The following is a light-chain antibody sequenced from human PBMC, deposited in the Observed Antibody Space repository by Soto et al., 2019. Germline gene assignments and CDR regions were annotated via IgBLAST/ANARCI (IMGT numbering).Light chain of an antibody. CDR3: QQYGRT. V-gene: IGKV3-20*01. J-gene: IGKJ1*01. Sequence: EIVLTQSPGTLSLSPGERATLSCRASQSISSSYLAWYQQKPGQAPRHLIYGASSRATGIPDRFSGSGSGTDFTLTISSLEPEDFAVYYCQQYGRTFGQGTKVEIK. CDR2: GAS. CDR1: QSISSSY.